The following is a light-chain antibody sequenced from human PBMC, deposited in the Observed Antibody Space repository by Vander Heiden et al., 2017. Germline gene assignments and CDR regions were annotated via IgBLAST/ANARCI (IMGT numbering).Light chain of an antibody. Sequence: QSVLTEPPHACGTAGQRATISSAGSRSNIDSNTGNWKQKPPGTAPKLLIYSNNQRPSGVPDRCSGSKSGTSASLAISGLQSEDEADYYCAAWDDSLNGPVFGGGTKLTVL. CDR2: SNN. CDR1: RSNIDSNT. V-gene: IGLV1-44*01. J-gene: IGLJ2*01. CDR3: AAWDDSLNGPV.